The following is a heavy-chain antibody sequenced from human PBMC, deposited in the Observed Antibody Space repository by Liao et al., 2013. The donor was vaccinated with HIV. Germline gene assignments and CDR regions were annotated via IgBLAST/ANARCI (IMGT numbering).Heavy chain of an antibody. CDR1: GGSISSSSYY. Sequence: QLQVQESGPGLVKPSETLSLTCTVSGGSISSSSYYWGWIRQPPGKGLEWIGSIHYSGSTYYNPSLKSRVTISVDTSKNQFSLKLTSVTAADTAVYYCARDRSPGALDIWGQGTMVTVSS. J-gene: IGHJ3*02. V-gene: IGHV4-39*07. D-gene: IGHD3-10*01. CDR2: IHYSGST. CDR3: ARDRSPGALDI.